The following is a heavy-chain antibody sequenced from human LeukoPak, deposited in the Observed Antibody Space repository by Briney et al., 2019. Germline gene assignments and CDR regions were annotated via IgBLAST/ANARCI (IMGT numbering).Heavy chain of an antibody. CDR1: GYTFTSYD. CDR3: ARGSSGWYLRGAFDI. V-gene: IGHV1-8*01. CDR2: MNPNSDNT. J-gene: IGHJ3*02. Sequence: GASVKVSCKASGYTFTSYDINWVRQATGQGLEWMGWMNPNSDNTGYTQKFQGRVTMTRNTSISTAYMELSSLRSEDTAVYYCARGSSGWYLRGAFDIWGQGTMVTVSS. D-gene: IGHD6-19*01.